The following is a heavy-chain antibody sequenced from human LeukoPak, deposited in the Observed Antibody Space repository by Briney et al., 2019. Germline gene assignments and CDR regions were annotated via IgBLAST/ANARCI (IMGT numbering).Heavy chain of an antibody. D-gene: IGHD5-18*01. CDR2: INHSGST. CDR3: ARNRSYGYKY. Sequence: TSETLSLTCAVYGGSFSGYYWSWIRQPPGKGLEWIGEINHSGSTNYNPSLKSRVTISVDTSKNQFSLKLSSVTAADTAVYYCARNRSYGYKYWGQGTLVTVSS. V-gene: IGHV4-34*01. J-gene: IGHJ4*02. CDR1: GGSFSGYY.